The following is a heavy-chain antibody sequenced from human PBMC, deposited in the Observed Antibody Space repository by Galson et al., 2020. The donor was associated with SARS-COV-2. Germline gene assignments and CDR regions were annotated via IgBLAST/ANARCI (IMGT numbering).Heavy chain of an antibody. CDR1: GFTFSSYA. J-gene: IGHJ6*03. CDR2: LSGSGGTT. V-gene: IGHV3-23*01. D-gene: IGHD2-2*01. Sequence: GESLKISCAASGFTFSSYAMNWVRQAPGKGLEWVSSLSGSGGTTYYADSVKGRFTISRDNSKNTLYLQMNSLRAEDTAVYYCAKSPLQVPGGFYYYMDVWGKGTTVTVSS. CDR3: AKSPLQVPGGFYYYMDV.